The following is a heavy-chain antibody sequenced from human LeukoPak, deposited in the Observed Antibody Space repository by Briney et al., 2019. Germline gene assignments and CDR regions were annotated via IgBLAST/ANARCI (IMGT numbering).Heavy chain of an antibody. CDR3: ARLRKRRYFDYFFEK. CDR2: VYYSGRA. D-gene: IGHD3-9*01. Sequence: PSETLSLTCTVSGGSVSTINSYWGWIRQPPGKGLEWIGNVYYSGRANYSPSLRSRVTMSVDTSKNRFSLKMTSVTAADTAVYFCARLRKRRYFDYFFEKWGQGTLVTVSS. J-gene: IGHJ4*02. CDR1: GGSVSTINSY. V-gene: IGHV4-39*02.